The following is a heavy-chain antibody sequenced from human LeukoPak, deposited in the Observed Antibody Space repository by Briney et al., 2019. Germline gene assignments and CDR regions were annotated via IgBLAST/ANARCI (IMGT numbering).Heavy chain of an antibody. CDR1: GFTFTNYW. Sequence: GGSLRLSCAASGFTFTNYWMHWVRQAPGKGLVWVSRINSDGHTTTYADSVKGRFTISRDNAKNTLYLQMNSLRAEDTAVYYCARGGVDYWGQGTLVTVS. V-gene: IGHV3-74*01. CDR3: ARGGVDY. J-gene: IGHJ4*02. CDR2: INSDGHTT. D-gene: IGHD3-16*01.